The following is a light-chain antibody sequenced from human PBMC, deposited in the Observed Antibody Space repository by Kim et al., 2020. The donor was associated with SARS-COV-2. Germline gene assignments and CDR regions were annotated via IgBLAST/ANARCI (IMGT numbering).Light chain of an antibody. J-gene: IGLJ7*01. CDR2: SNN. Sequence: TVTTSFRGGRCTIGGSYDVNWYQHLPGTAPKLLIYSNNNRPSGVPERFSGSKSGTSASLAISGLQAEDEADYYCQAYDSSLSAWVFGGGTQLTVL. V-gene: IGLV1-40*01. CDR1: RCTIGGSYD. CDR3: QAYDSSLSAWV.